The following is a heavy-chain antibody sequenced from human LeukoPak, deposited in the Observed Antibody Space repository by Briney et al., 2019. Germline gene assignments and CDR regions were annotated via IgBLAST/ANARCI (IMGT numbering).Heavy chain of an antibody. Sequence: GQSLTISSKVSGYSFTTFSIAWVRQIPGKGLESMGIIYPVESDTKYNPSFRGQVAISADKYISTASLRWSSLKTSDTAMYYCVRVESSGWYYFDYWGAGALVTVSS. D-gene: IGHD6-19*01. V-gene: IGHV5-51*01. CDR3: VRVESSGWYYFDY. J-gene: IGHJ4*02. CDR2: IYPVESDT. CDR1: GYSFTTFS.